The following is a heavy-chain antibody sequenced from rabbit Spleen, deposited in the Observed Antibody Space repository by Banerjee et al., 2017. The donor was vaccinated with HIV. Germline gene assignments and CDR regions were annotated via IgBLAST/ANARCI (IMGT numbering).Heavy chain of an antibody. V-gene: IGHV1S45*01. D-gene: IGHD1-1*01. CDR2: IYTGSGGRI. CDR1: GFSFSSSYY. CDR3: ERGSWDNNGYYIPGNL. J-gene: IGHJ6*01. Sequence: QEQLVESGGGLVQPEGSLTLTCTASGFSFSSSYYMCWVRQAPGKGLEWIGCIYTGSGGRIYYASWAKGRFTISKTSSTTVTLQMTSLAAADTATYFCERGSWDNNGYYIPGNLWGPGTLVTVS.